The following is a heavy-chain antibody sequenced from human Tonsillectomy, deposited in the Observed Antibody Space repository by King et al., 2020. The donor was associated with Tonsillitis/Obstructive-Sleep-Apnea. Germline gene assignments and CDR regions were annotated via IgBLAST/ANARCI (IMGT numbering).Heavy chain of an antibody. Sequence: VQLVESESELKKPGASVKVSCKASGDTFSGYAMNWVRQAPGQGLEWMGWINTNTGNPTYAQGFTGRFVFSLDTSVSTAYLKISSLKAEDTAVYYCASEGGGELNFVNYYYMDVWGKGTTVTVSS. D-gene: IGHD1-26*01. CDR1: GDTFSGYA. V-gene: IGHV7-4-1*02. CDR2: INTNTGNP. CDR3: ASEGGGELNFVNYYYMDV. J-gene: IGHJ6*03.